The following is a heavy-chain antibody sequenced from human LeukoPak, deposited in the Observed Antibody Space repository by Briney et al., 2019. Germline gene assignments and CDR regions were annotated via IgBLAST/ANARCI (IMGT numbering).Heavy chain of an antibody. V-gene: IGHV3-23*01. J-gene: IGHJ4*02. CDR1: GFTFSNYA. D-gene: IGHD3-10*01. Sequence: GGSLRLSCAASGFTFSNYAMMWVRQAPGKRLEWISSITGSGDGTCYADSVRGRFTISRDNSENTLYLQVNSLRVEDTAVYFCVKGFVHPTYYFDYWGQGTLVTVSS. CDR2: ITGSGDGT. CDR3: VKGFVHPTYYFDY.